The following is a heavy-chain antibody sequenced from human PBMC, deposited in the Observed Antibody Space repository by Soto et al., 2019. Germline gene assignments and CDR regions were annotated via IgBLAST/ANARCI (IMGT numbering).Heavy chain of an antibody. CDR3: ARDANMITFGGVIVDVDYYYYYGMDV. V-gene: IGHV3-11*01. J-gene: IGHJ6*02. CDR2: ISSSGSTI. CDR1: GFTFSDYY. D-gene: IGHD3-16*02. Sequence: GGSLRLSCAASGFTFSDYYMSWIRQAPGKGLEWVSYISSSGSTIYYADSVKGRFTISRDNAKNSLYLQMNSLRAEDTAVYYCARDANMITFGGVIVDVDYYYYYGMDVWGQGTTVTVSS.